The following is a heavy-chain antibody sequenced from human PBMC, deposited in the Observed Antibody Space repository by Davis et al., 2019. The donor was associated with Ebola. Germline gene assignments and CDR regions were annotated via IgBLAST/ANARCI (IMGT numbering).Heavy chain of an antibody. CDR1: GGSISSGGYY. CDR3: ARVRVRDGYNYLDY. V-gene: IGHV4-31*03. CDR2: IYYSGST. J-gene: IGHJ4*02. Sequence: MPSETLSLTCTVSGGSISSGGYYWSWIRQHPGKGLEWIGYIYYSGSTYYNPSLKSRVTISVDTSKNQFSLKLSSVTAADTAVYYCARVRVRDGYNYLDYWGQGTLVTVSS. D-gene: IGHD5-24*01.